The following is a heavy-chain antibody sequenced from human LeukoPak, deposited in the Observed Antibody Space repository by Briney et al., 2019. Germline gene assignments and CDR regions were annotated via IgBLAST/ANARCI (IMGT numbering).Heavy chain of an antibody. CDR3: ARGDIVVVPAAIIAAGLDY. CDR1: GFTFSSYW. CDR2: IKQDGSEK. V-gene: IGHV3-7*01. J-gene: IGHJ4*02. Sequence: GGSLRLSCAASGFTFSSYWMSWVRQAPGKGLEWVANIKQDGSEKYYVDSVKGRFTISRDNAKNSLYLQMNSLRAEDTAVYYCARGDIVVVPAAIIAAGLDYWGQGTLVTVSS. D-gene: IGHD2-2*02.